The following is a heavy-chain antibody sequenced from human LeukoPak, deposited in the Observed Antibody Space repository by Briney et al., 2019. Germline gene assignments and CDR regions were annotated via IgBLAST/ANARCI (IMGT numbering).Heavy chain of an antibody. CDR2: IYPGDSDT. CDR1: GYSFTSYW. V-gene: IGHV5-51*01. D-gene: IGHD3-3*01. J-gene: IGHJ4*02. CDR3: ARRGRFQGPEFDY. Sequence: GESLKISCKGSGYSFTSYWIGWVRQMSGKGLEWMGIIYPGDSDTRYSPSFQGQVTISADESISTAYLQWSSLKASDTAMYYCARRGRFQGPEFDYWGQGTLVTVSS.